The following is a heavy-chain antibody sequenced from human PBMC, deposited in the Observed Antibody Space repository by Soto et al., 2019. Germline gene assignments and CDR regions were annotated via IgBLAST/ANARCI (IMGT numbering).Heavy chain of an antibody. CDR3: ARVMWHDILTGYSTYYYYMDV. D-gene: IGHD3-9*01. CDR1: GFTVSSNY. CDR2: IYSGGST. V-gene: IGHV3-66*01. Sequence: GESLKISCAASGFTVSSNYMSWVRQAPGKGLEWVSVIYSGGSTYYADSVKGRFTISRDNSKNTLYLQMNSLRAEDTAVYYCARVMWHDILTGYSTYYYYMDVWGKGTTVTVSS. J-gene: IGHJ6*03.